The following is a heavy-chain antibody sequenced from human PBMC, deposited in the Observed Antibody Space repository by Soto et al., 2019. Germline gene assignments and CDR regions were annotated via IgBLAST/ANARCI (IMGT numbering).Heavy chain of an antibody. D-gene: IGHD3-9*01. V-gene: IGHV1-24*01. CDR1: GYTLTELS. CDR2: FDPEDGET. Sequence: ASVKVSCKVSGYTLTELSMHWVRQAPGKGLEWTGGFDPEDGETIYAQKFQGRVTMTEDTSTDTAYMELSSLRSEDTAVYYCATVQGAYDILTGYSRMRFDPWGQGTLVTVSS. J-gene: IGHJ5*02. CDR3: ATVQGAYDILTGYSRMRFDP.